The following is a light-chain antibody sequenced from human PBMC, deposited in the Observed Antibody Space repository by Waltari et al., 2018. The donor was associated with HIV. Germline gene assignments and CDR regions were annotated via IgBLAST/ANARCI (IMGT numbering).Light chain of an antibody. J-gene: IGLJ2*01. V-gene: IGLV2-14*03. Sequence: QSALTQPASVSGSPGQSITISCTGTSSDVGGYNYVSWYQQHPGKAPKLMIYDVSNRPSGVSNRFSGSKSGNTASLTVSGLQAEDEADYYCSSYTTSPLVLFGGGTKLTVL. CDR2: DVS. CDR3: SSYTTSPLVL. CDR1: SSDVGGYNY.